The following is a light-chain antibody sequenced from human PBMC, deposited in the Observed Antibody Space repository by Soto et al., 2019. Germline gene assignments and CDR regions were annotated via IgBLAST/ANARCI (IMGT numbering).Light chain of an antibody. CDR3: CSYAGSYTFV. CDR1: ASDVGGYSY. Sequence: QSVLTQPRSVSGSPGQSVTISCTGTASDVGGYSYVSWYQQHPGKVPKLIIYDVSKWPSGVPDRFSGSKSGNTASLTISGLQAEDEGDYYYCSYAGSYTFVFGTGTKVTVL. CDR2: DVS. J-gene: IGLJ1*01. V-gene: IGLV2-11*01.